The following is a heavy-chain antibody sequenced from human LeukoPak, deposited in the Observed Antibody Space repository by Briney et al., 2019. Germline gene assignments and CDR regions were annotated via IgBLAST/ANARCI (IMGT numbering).Heavy chain of an antibody. CDR2: IYYSGST. Sequence: SETLSLTCTVSSGSISSYYWSWIRQPPGKGLEWIGYIYYSGSTYYNPSLKSRVTISVDTSKNQFSLKLSSVTAADTAVYYCARQGQQLDYWGQGTLVTVSS. CDR3: ARQGQQLDY. V-gene: IGHV4-59*04. J-gene: IGHJ4*02. D-gene: IGHD6-13*01. CDR1: SGSISSYY.